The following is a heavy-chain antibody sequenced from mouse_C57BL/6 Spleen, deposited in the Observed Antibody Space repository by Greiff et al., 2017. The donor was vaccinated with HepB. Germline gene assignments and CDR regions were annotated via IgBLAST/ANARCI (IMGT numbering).Heavy chain of an antibody. V-gene: IGHV3-6*01. CDR1: GYSITSGYY. Sequence: EVQLMESGPGLVKPSQSLSLTCSVTGYSITSGYYWNWIRQFPGNKLEWMGYISYDGSNNYNPSLKNRISITRDTSKNQFFLKLNSVTTEDTATYYCASIDYYGSSYVAMDYWGQGTSVTVSS. CDR2: ISYDGSN. CDR3: ASIDYYGSSYVAMDY. J-gene: IGHJ4*01. D-gene: IGHD1-1*01.